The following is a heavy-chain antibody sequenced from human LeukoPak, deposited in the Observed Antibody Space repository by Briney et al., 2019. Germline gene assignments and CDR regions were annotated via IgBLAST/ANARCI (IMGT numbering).Heavy chain of an antibody. CDR1: GGSISSSSYY. D-gene: IGHD3-3*01. J-gene: IGHJ4*02. Sequence: SETLSLTCTVSGGSISSSSYYWGWIRQPPGKGLEWIGSIYYSGSTYYNPSLKSRVTISVDTSKNQFSLKLSSVTAADTAVYYCARRGDFGVVPTYYFDYWGQGTLVTVS. CDR3: ARRGDFGVVPTYYFDY. CDR2: IYYSGST. V-gene: IGHV4-39*01.